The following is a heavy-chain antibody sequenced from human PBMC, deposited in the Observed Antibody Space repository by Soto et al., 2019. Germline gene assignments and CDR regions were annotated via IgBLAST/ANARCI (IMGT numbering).Heavy chain of an antibody. CDR1: GGSVSGVDYF. D-gene: IGHD2-21*02. CDR3: ARASGGHSGWGHWSDP. J-gene: IGHJ5*02. Sequence: SETLSLTCTVSGGSVSGVDYFWSWIRQSPGKGLEWIGYIYYTGITHLNPSLKSRLTMAVDTSKNEFSLKLTSVSAADTAVYYCARASGGHSGWGHWSDPWGQGTLVTVSS. V-gene: IGHV4-30-4*01. CDR2: IYYTGIT.